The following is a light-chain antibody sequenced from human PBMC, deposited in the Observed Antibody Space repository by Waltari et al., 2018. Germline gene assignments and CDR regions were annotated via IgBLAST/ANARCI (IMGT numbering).Light chain of an antibody. Sequence: WYQQTPDKSPNLLIYAISKRPAGVSDLFSGSKSDDIATLTIPGFQPEDDAEYCYPSYAGSSKEVFGRGTKVTVL. J-gene: IGLJ2*01. V-gene: IGLV2-23*02. CDR3: PSYAGSSKEV. CDR2: AIS.